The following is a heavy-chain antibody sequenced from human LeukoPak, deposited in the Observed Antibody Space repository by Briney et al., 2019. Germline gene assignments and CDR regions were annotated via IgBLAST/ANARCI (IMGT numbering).Heavy chain of an antibody. CDR1: GYTFTGYY. CDR3: ARDRVRITMVRGAKNWFDP. CDR2: INPNSGGT. Sequence: ASVKVSCKASGYTFTGYYMHRVRQAPGQGLEWMGWINPNSGGTNYAQKFQGRVTMTRDTSISTAYMELSRLRSDDTAVYYCARDRVRITMVRGAKNWFDPWGQGTLVTVSS. D-gene: IGHD3-10*01. V-gene: IGHV1-2*02. J-gene: IGHJ5*02.